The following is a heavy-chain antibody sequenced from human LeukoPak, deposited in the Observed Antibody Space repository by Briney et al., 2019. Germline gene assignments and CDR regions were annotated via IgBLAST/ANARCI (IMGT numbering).Heavy chain of an antibody. CDR3: ARIEGTNYFDY. J-gene: IGHJ4*02. V-gene: IGHV4-59*08. CDR1: DASFVNYY. CDR2: VYYSGGT. Sequence: PSETLSLTCSVSDASFVNYYWSSLRQPPGKGLEWIGFVYYSGGTNYNPSLRSRPTISVDTSKNQFSLKLDSVTAADTAVYYCARIEGTNYFDYWGQGALVTVSS. D-gene: IGHD1-7*01.